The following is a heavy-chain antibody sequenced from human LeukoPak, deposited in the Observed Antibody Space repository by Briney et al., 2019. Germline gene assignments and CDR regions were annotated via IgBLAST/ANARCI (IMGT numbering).Heavy chain of an antibody. D-gene: IGHD1-26*01. J-gene: IGHJ4*02. CDR2: INYSGST. V-gene: IGHV4-39*01. CDR1: GGSISSSSYY. Sequence: SETLSLTCTVSGGSISSSSYYWGWIRQPPGKGLEWIGNINYSGSTYYNPSLRSRVTISVDTSKNQFFLKLNSVTAADTAVYYCARQGGSDHTPFDSWGQGTLVTVSS. CDR3: ARQGGSDHTPFDS.